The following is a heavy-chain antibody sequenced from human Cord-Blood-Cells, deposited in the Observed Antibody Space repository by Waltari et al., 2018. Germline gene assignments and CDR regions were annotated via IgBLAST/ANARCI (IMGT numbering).Heavy chain of an antibody. D-gene: IGHD2-15*01. CDR1: GGTFSSYA. Sequence: QVQLVQSGAEVKTPGSSVKVSCKASGGTFSSYAISWVRQAPGPGLEWMGGIIPIFCTANYAQKFQGRVTITADESTSTAYMELSSLRSEDTAVYYCARDRGDVVVVAATRAFDIWGQGTMVTVSS. V-gene: IGHV1-69*01. CDR3: ARDRGDVVVVAATRAFDI. J-gene: IGHJ3*02. CDR2: IIPIFCTA.